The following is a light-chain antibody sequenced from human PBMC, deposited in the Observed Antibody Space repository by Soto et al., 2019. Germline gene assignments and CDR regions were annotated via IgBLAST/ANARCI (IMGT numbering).Light chain of an antibody. CDR1: SSDVGGYNF. J-gene: IGLJ2*01. Sequence: QSALTQPASVSGSPGHSITISCTGTSSDVGGYNFVSWYQQHPGKAPKLMIYEVSNRPSGVSYRFSGSKSGNTASLTISGLQAEDEADYYCSSYTSSVTLVFGGGTKLTVL. V-gene: IGLV2-14*01. CDR3: SSYTSSVTLV. CDR2: EVS.